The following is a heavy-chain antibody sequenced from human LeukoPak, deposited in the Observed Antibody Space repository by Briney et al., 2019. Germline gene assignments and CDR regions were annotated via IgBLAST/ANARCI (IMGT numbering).Heavy chain of an antibody. CDR2: LGTDGTYT. D-gene: IGHD4-11*01. CDR3: VRDPSNSGNWFDL. Sequence: GSLRLSCAASGFNLRDYWMHWVRQAPGKGLVWVSRLGTDGTYTNYADSVTGRFTISRDNAKNTLYLQMDSLRAEDTSFYYCVRDPSNSGNWFDLWGQGTLVTVSS. J-gene: IGHJ5*02. V-gene: IGHV3-74*01. CDR1: GFNLRDYW.